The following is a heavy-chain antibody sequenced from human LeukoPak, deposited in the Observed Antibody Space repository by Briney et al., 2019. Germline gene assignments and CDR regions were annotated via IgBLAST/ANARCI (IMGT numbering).Heavy chain of an antibody. CDR2: ISGSGGST. CDR3: AKDYDFWSGNYYYYYIDV. V-gene: IGHV3-23*01. Sequence: PGGSLRLSCAASGFTFSSYAMSWVRQAPGKGLEWVSAISGSGGSTYYADSVKGRFTISRDNSKNTLYLQMNSLRAEDTAVYYCAKDYDFWSGNYYYYYIDVWGKGTTVTVSS. J-gene: IGHJ6*03. D-gene: IGHD3-3*01. CDR1: GFTFSSYA.